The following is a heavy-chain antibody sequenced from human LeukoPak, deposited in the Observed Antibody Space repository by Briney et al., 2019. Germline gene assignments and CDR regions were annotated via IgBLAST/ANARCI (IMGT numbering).Heavy chain of an antibody. V-gene: IGHV4-39*07. CDR3: ARDKFRINYYGSGSYHKGGYFDY. D-gene: IGHD3-10*01. CDR2: IFYSGTT. Sequence: SETLSLTCTVSGGSISSGSYHWGWIRQPPGKGLEWIGTIFYSGTTYYNPSLKSRVTISVDTSKNQFSLKLSSVTAADTAVYYCARDKFRINYYGSGSYHKGGYFDYWGQGTLVTVSS. CDR1: GGSISSGSYH. J-gene: IGHJ4*02.